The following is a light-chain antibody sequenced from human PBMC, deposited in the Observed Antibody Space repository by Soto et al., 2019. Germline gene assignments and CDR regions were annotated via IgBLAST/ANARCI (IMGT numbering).Light chain of an antibody. V-gene: IGKV3-20*01. Sequence: EIVLTQSPGTLSLSPGERATLSCRASQSVSSSYLAWYQQKPGQAPRLLIYGASSRATVIPDRFSGSGSGTDFTLTISRLEPEDFAVYYCQQYGSSPPFGGGTKVDIK. CDR1: QSVSSSY. J-gene: IGKJ4*01. CDR2: GAS. CDR3: QQYGSSPP.